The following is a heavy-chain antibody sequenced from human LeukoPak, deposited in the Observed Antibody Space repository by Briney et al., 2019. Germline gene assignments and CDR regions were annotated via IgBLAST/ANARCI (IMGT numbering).Heavy chain of an antibody. CDR3: ASLKVRGVIRGYYFDY. J-gene: IGHJ4*02. V-gene: IGHV4-34*01. D-gene: IGHD3-10*01. CDR2: INHSGST. Sequence: SETLSLTCAVYGGSFSGYYWSWIRQPPGKGLEWIGEINHSGSTNYNPSLKSRVTISVDTSKNQFSLKLSSVTAADTAVYYCASLKVRGVIRGYYFDYWGQGTLVTVSS. CDR1: GGSFSGYY.